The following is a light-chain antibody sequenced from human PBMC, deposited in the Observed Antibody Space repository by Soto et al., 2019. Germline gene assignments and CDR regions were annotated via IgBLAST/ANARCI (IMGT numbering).Light chain of an antibody. CDR3: QLYGTSPKT. CDR2: GAS. J-gene: IGKJ1*01. Sequence: EIVLTQSPGTLSLSPGERATLSCSASETVAGSYLAWYQQKPGQAPRLLIHGASTRATGIADRFSGSGSGTDFTLTISRLEPEDFAVYYCQLYGTSPKTFGKGTKVDIK. CDR1: ETVAGSY. V-gene: IGKV3-20*01.